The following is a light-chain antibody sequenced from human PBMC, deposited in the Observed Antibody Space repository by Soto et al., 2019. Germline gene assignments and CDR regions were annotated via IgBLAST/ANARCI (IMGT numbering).Light chain of an antibody. J-gene: IGKJ2*01. CDR1: KSVLYSSNNKNY. CDR2: WAS. CDR3: QQYESTPPT. V-gene: IGKV4-1*01. Sequence: DIVMTQSPGSLAVSLGERATINCKSSKSVLYSSNNKNYLAWYQQRPGQPPKLLIYWASTRQSGVPDRFSGSGSVTDFTIPITSLQAEDVAVYYCQQYESTPPTFGQGTKLEIK.